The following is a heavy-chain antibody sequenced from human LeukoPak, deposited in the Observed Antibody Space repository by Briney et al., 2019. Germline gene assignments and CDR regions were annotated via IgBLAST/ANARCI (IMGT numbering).Heavy chain of an antibody. Sequence: SETLSLTCTVSGVSMTNYYWSWIRQPPGKGLEWIAYSYNSGETKYNPSLKSRITISVDTSKNEFSLKPSSVTAADTAMYYCARQPGGTAAFDIWGQGTTVTVSA. D-gene: IGHD1-14*01. CDR3: ARQPGGTAAFDI. V-gene: IGHV4-59*08. J-gene: IGHJ3*02. CDR1: GVSMTNYY. CDR2: SYNSGET.